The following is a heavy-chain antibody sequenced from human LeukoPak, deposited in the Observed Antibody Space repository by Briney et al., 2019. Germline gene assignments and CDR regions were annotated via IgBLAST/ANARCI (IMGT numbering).Heavy chain of an antibody. CDR2: IYHTGSA. Sequence: SETLSLTCGVSNYYISSGSYWSWIRQPPGKGLEWIGSIYHTGSAYYSSSLQSRVTISVDTSKNQFSVKLSSVTAADTAVYYCARANDRGGTSPLDYWGQGTLVTVSS. CDR3: ARANDRGGTSPLDY. D-gene: IGHD2-2*01. V-gene: IGHV4-38-2*01. CDR1: NYYISSGSY. J-gene: IGHJ4*02.